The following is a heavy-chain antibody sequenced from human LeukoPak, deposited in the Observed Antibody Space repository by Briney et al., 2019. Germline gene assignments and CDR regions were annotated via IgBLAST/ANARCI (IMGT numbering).Heavy chain of an antibody. V-gene: IGHV3-23*01. Sequence: GGSLRLSCAASGFTFSTYAMTWVRQAPGKGLEWVSAISGSGGSTYYADSVKGRFTISRDNSKNTRYVQVNSLRAEDTAVYCYGKWLRGISDCWGRGTLVTVS. CDR3: GKWLRGISDC. D-gene: IGHD6-13*01. J-gene: IGHJ4*02. CDR1: GFTFSTYA. CDR2: ISGSGGST.